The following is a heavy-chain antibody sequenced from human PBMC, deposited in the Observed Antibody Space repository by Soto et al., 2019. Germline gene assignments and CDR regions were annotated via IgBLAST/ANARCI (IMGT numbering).Heavy chain of an antibody. CDR1: GGTFSSYA. CDR3: ARGNYYGSGSYSLGTLDV. D-gene: IGHD3-10*01. V-gene: IGHV1-69*13. J-gene: IGHJ6*02. Sequence: SVQVSCKASGGTFSSYAISWVRQAPGQGLEWMGGIIPIFGTANYAQKFQGRVTITADESTSTAYMELSSLRSEDTAVYYCARGNYYGSGSYSLGTLDVWGQGTTVTVSS. CDR2: IIPIFGTA.